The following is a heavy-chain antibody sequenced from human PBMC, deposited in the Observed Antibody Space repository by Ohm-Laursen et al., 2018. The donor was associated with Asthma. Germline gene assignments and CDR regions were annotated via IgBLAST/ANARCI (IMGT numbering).Heavy chain of an antibody. D-gene: IGHD4-17*01. CDR2: IYYSGST. V-gene: IGHV4-59*01. Sequence: PSQTLSLTWTVSGGSISSYYWSWIRQPPGKGLEWIGYIYYSGSTNYNPSLKSRVTISVDTSKNQFSLKLSSVTAADTAVYYCARASVTTLYYYFDYWGQGTLVTVSS. J-gene: IGHJ4*02. CDR1: GGSISSYY. CDR3: ARASVTTLYYYFDY.